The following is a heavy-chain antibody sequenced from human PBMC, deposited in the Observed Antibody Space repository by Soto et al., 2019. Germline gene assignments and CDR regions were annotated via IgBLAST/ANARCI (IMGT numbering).Heavy chain of an antibody. CDR2: IWSDGGDE. Sequence: QVQLVESGGGVVQPGRSLRLTCAASGFTFSSYGMHWVRQAPGKGLEWVAVIWSDGGDEYYADSVKGRFTISRDKSKNTLYLQMNSLRVEDAAVYYCARVSVAVVPAAPWNNGMDVWGQGTTVTVSS. D-gene: IGHD2-2*01. CDR3: ARVSVAVVPAAPWNNGMDV. V-gene: IGHV3-33*01. CDR1: GFTFSSYG. J-gene: IGHJ6*02.